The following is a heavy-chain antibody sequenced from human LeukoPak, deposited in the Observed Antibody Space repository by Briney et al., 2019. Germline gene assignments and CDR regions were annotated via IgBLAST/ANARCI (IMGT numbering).Heavy chain of an antibody. D-gene: IGHD3-16*01. CDR1: GGSISSGGY. CDR3: ARRLVYDYVWGSHGDY. CDR2: IYHSGST. V-gene: IGHV4-4*02. J-gene: IGHJ4*02. Sequence: PSGTLSLTCAVSGGSISSGGYWSWVRQPPGKGLEWIGEIYHSGSTNYNPSLKSRVTISVDKSKNQFSLKLSSVTAADTAVYYCARRLVYDYVWGSHGDYWGQGTLVTVSS.